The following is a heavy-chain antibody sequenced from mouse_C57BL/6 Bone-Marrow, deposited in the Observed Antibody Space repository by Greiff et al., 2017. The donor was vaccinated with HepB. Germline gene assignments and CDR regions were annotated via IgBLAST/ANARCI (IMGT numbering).Heavy chain of an antibody. CDR2: IDPSDSYT. CDR1: GYTFTSYW. J-gene: IGHJ2*01. CDR3: ARDFITTVVENYFDY. Sequence: QVQLKQPGAELVMPGASVKLSCKASGYTFTSYWMHWVKQRPGQGLEWIGEIDPSDSYTNYNQKFKGKSTLTVDKSSSTAYMQLSSLTSEDSAVYYCARDFITTVVENYFDYWGQGTTLTVSS. V-gene: IGHV1-69*01. D-gene: IGHD1-1*01.